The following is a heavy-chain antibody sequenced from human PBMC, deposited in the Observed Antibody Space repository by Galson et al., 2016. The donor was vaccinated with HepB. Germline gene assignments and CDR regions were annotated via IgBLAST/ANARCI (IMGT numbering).Heavy chain of an antibody. D-gene: IGHD5-18*01. CDR2: ISYSGGST. Sequence: SLRLSCAASGFTFSSYAMSWVRQAPGKGLEWVSAISYSGGSTYYADSVKGRSTISRDNSKNTLYLQMNTLKADDTAVYFCAKDQRGWEGHSYGNYFDYWGQGTLVTVSS. V-gene: IGHV3-23*01. CDR1: GFTFSSYA. J-gene: IGHJ4*02. CDR3: AKDQRGWEGHSYGNYFDY.